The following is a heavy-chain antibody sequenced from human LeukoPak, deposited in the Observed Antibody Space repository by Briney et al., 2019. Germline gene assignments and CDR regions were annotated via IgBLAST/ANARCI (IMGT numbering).Heavy chain of an antibody. CDR2: ISSDSRTI. CDR1: GFTFSNYS. CDR3: ARYGSGTSYITNYFDY. D-gene: IGHD3-10*01. J-gene: IGHJ4*02. Sequence: QPGGSLRLSCAASGFTFSNYSMNWVRQAPGKGLEWVSYISSDSRTIYYADSVKGRFTISRDNAKNSLYLQMKSLRDEDTAVYYCARYGSGTSYITNYFDYWGQGTLVTVSS. V-gene: IGHV3-48*02.